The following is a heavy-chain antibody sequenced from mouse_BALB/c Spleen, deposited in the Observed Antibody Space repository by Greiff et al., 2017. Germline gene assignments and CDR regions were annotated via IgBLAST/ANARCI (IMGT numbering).Heavy chain of an antibody. D-gene: IGHD2-1*01. CDR1: GYTFTSYT. CDR2: INPSSGYT. CDR3: AHYGNYGYYFDY. Sequence: QVQLQQSGAELARPGASVKMSCKASGYTFTSYTMHWVKQRPGQGLEWIGYINPSSGYTNYNQKFQGKATITADTSSNTAYLQLSSLTSEDTAVYYCAHYGNYGYYFDYWGQGTTLTVSS. J-gene: IGHJ2*01. V-gene: IGHV1-4*01.